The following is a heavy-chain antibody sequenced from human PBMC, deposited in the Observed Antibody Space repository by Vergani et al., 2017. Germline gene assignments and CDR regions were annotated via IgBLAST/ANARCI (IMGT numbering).Heavy chain of an antibody. CDR2: LYGGGGA. V-gene: IGHV3-66*02. Sequence: DVDLVESGGGFVQPGGSRRLSCAASGFSFRTFSMFWVRQPPGKGLEWVSVLYGGGGAHYADSVKGRFTISRDNSKNLLFLQMNSLRVEDTAIYYCTRDSHYSDSSGLHDVFDIWGQGTMVTVSS. J-gene: IGHJ3*02. CDR1: GFSFRTFS. D-gene: IGHD3-22*01. CDR3: TRDSHYSDSSGLHDVFDI.